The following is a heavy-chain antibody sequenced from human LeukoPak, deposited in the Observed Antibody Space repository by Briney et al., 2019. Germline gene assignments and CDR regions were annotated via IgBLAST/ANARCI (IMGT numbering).Heavy chain of an antibody. V-gene: IGHV4-34*01. D-gene: IGHD3-10*01. Sequence: PSETLSLTCAVYGGSFSGYYWSWIRQPPGKGLEWIGEINHSGSTNYNPSLKSRVTISVDTSKNQFSLKLSSVTAADTAVYYCARLYGSGSYYNGDAFDIWGQGTMVTVSS. CDR3: ARLYGSGSYYNGDAFDI. CDR1: GGSFSGYY. CDR2: INHSGST. J-gene: IGHJ3*02.